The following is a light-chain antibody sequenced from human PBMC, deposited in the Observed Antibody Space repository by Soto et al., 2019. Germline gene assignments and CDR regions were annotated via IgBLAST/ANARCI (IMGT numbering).Light chain of an antibody. CDR2: GAS. CDR3: QQRSNWPPT. Sequence: EIVLTQSPATLSSSPGERATLSCRASQSVSSYLAWYQQKRGQAPRLLIYGASNRAAGTPARFSGSGSGTDFTLTISSLEPEDFAVYYCQQRSNWPPTFGQGTKVEIK. V-gene: IGKV3-11*01. J-gene: IGKJ1*01. CDR1: QSVSSY.